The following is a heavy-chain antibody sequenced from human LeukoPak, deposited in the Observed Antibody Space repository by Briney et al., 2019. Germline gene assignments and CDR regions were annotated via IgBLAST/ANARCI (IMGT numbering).Heavy chain of an antibody. V-gene: IGHV4-59*11. CDR3: ATIKRGDIFGYFDF. Sequence: SETLSLTCTVSGGSMATHHWNWIRQTPGKGLEWIGYVFDSGRTKVNPSLTSRVTLSTDTSKNQLSLRLSSVTAADTAVYYCATIKRGDIFGYFDFWGQGILVTVSS. CDR1: GGSMATHH. CDR2: VFDSGRT. J-gene: IGHJ4*02. D-gene: IGHD5-18*01.